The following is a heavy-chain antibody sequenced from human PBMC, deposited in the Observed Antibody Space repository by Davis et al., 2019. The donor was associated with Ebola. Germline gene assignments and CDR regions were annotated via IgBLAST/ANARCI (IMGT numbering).Heavy chain of an antibody. J-gene: IGHJ4*02. Sequence: PSETLSLTCTVSGVSISRHYWRWIRQPPGKRLEWIGSIYYTGSAYYNSSLASRATISVDTSKNQFSLKLTSVPAADTAMYYCSERGSSVWGQGTLVTVSS. CDR2: IYYTGSA. CDR1: GVSISRHY. V-gene: IGHV4-59*03. D-gene: IGHD3-10*01. CDR3: SERGSSV.